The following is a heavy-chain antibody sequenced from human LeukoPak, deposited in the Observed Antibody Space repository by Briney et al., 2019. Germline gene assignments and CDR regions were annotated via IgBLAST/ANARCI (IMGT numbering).Heavy chain of an antibody. CDR2: FDPEDDET. CDR1: GYTLTELS. CDR3: ATWDMVRGVKQASDY. V-gene: IGHV1-24*01. J-gene: IGHJ4*02. D-gene: IGHD3-10*01. Sequence: ASVKVSCKVSGYTLTELSMHWVRQAPGKGLEWMGGFDPEDDETIYAQKFQGRVTMTEDTSTDTAYMELSSLRSEDTAVYYCATWDMVRGVKQASDYWGQGTLVTVSS.